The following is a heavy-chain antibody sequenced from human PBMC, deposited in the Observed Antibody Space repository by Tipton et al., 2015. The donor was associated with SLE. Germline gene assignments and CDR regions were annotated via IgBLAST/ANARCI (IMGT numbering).Heavy chain of an antibody. J-gene: IGHJ3*02. Sequence: SLRLSCAASGFTFSSYAMSWVRQAPGKGPEWVSAISGSGGSTYYADSVKGRFTISRDNSKNTLYLQMNSLRAEDTAVYYCAKDRMITFGGVIVSDAFDIWGQGTMVTVSS. CDR2: ISGSGGST. CDR3: AKDRMITFGGVIVSDAFDI. V-gene: IGHV3-23*01. CDR1: GFTFSSYA. D-gene: IGHD3-16*02.